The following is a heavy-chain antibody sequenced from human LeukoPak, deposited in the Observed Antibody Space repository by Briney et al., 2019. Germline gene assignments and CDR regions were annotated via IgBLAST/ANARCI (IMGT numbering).Heavy chain of an antibody. J-gene: IGHJ4*02. D-gene: IGHD3-3*01. CDR3: ARSYDTNFDY. V-gene: IGHV4-61*08. Sequence: SETLSLTCTVSGGSISSGGYYWSWIRQPPGKGLEWIGYIYFSGSTSYNPSLKSRVTISVDRSKNQFSLKLSSVAAADTAVYYCARSYDTNFDYWGQGTLVTVSS. CDR1: GGSISSGGYY. CDR2: IYFSGST.